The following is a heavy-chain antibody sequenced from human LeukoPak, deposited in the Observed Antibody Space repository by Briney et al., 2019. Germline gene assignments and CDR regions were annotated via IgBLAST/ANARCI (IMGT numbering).Heavy chain of an antibody. J-gene: IGHJ4*02. V-gene: IGHV3-33*03. CDR3: ATERSGYGYAFDY. Sequence: GRSLRLSCATSGFTFSSYGMHWVRQAPGKGLEWVAVIWTDGTGKYYADSVKGRFTISRDNSENTLYLQMSSLTAEDTAVYYCATERSGYGYAFDYWGQGSLVTVSS. CDR2: IWTDGTGK. CDR1: GFTFSSYG. D-gene: IGHD3-16*01.